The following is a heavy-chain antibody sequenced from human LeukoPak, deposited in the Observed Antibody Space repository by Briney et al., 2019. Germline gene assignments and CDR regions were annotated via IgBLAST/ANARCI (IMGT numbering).Heavy chain of an antibody. V-gene: IGHV3-15*01. CDR2: IKSKTDGGTT. Sequence: GSLRLSCAASGFTFSNAWMSWVRQAPGKGLEWVGRIKSKTDGGTTDYAAPVKGRFTISRDDSKNTLYLQMNSLKTEDTAVYYCTTGLWFGELFGLGYWGQGALVTVSS. CDR1: GFTFSNAW. CDR3: TTGLWFGELFGLGY. J-gene: IGHJ4*02. D-gene: IGHD3-10*01.